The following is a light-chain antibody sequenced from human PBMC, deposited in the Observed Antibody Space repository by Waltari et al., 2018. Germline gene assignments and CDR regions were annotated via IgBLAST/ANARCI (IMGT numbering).Light chain of an antibody. CDR2: EVS. J-gene: IGLJ1*01. V-gene: IGLV2-23*02. CDR3: CSYAGSRTYV. Sequence: QSALTQPASVSGSPGQSITISCTGTSSDVGNFNLVSWYQQHPGKVPKLIIYEVSKRPPGVSNHFSGSKSGNTASLTIAGLRAEDEADYYCCSYAGSRTYVFGTGTKVTVL. CDR1: SSDVGNFNL.